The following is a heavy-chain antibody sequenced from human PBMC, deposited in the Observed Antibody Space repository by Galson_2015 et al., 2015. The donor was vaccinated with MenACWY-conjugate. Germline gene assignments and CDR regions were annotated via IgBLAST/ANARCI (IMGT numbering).Heavy chain of an antibody. Sequence: SVRVSCKASGGTFNSYAISWVRQAPGQGLEWMGGIIPIFGTANYAQKFQGRVTITADESTRTAYMELSSLRSEDTAVDYCARDYSSGWSLFSWFDPWGQGTLVTVSS. CDR2: IIPIFGTA. CDR3: ARDYSSGWSLFSWFDP. J-gene: IGHJ5*02. D-gene: IGHD6-19*01. CDR1: GGTFNSYA. V-gene: IGHV1-69*13.